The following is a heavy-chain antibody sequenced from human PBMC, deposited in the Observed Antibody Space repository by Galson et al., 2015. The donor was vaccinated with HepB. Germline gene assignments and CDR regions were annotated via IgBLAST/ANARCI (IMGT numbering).Heavy chain of an antibody. CDR3: ARGSGYSGYDLDY. D-gene: IGHD5-12*01. CDR2: IIPILGIA. J-gene: IGHJ4*02. V-gene: IGHV1-69*04. CDR1: GGTFSSYA. Sequence: SVKVSCKASGGTFSSYAISWVRQAPGQGLEWMGRIIPILGIANYAQKFQGRVTITADKSTSTAYMELSSLRSEDTAVYYCARGSGYSGYDLDYWGQGTLVTVSS.